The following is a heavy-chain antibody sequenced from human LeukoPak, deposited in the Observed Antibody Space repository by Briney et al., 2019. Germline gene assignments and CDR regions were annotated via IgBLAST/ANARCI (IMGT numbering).Heavy chain of an antibody. V-gene: IGHV4-59*12. CDR1: GGSISSYY. CDR2: ISDIGSI. D-gene: IGHD2-15*01. Sequence: SETLSLTCTVSGGSISSYYWSWIRQPPGKGLEWIAYISDIGSINYNPSLKSRVTISLDTSKNQFSLKLSSVTAADTAVYYCARGTLGYCSGGSCNWFDPWGQGTLVTVSS. CDR3: ARGTLGYCSGGSCNWFDP. J-gene: IGHJ5*02.